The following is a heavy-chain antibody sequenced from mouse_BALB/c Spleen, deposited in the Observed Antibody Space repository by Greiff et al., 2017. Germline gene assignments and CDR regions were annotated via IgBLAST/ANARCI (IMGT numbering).Heavy chain of an antibody. CDR2: ILPGSGST. V-gene: IGHV1-9*01. Sequence: QVQLQQSGAELMKPGASVKISCKATGYTFSSYWIEWVKQRPGHGLEWIGEILPGSGSTNYNEKFKGKATFTADTSSNTAYMQLSSLTSEDSAVYYCARRHYYGRSYFDYWGQGTTLTVSS. CDR3: ARRHYYGRSYFDY. D-gene: IGHD1-1*01. CDR1: GYTFSSYW. J-gene: IGHJ2*01.